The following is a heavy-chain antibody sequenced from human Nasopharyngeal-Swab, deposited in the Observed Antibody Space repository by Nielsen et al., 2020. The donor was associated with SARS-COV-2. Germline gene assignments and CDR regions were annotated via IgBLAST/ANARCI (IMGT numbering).Heavy chain of an antibody. Sequence: RQAPGKGLEWIGHIYHSGSTYYNQSLKSRVTISLDMSKNQFSLKVTSVTAADTAVYYCARGPSYGGFDFWGQGTLVTVSS. CDR3: ARGPSYGGFDF. V-gene: IGHV4-30-2*01. D-gene: IGHD4-23*01. CDR2: IYHSGST. J-gene: IGHJ4*02.